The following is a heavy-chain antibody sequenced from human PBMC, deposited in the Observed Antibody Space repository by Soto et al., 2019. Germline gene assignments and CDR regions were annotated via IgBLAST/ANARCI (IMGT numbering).Heavy chain of an antibody. Sequence: SETLSLTCAVSGGSISSGGYSWSWIRQPPGKGLEWIGYIYYSGSTYYNPSLKSRVTISVDTSKNQFSLKLSSVTAADTAVYYCARTQGGSCYSDHWGQGTLVTVSS. CDR1: GGSISSGGYS. J-gene: IGHJ4*02. D-gene: IGHD2-15*01. CDR3: ARTQGGSCYSDH. CDR2: IYYSGST. V-gene: IGHV4-31*11.